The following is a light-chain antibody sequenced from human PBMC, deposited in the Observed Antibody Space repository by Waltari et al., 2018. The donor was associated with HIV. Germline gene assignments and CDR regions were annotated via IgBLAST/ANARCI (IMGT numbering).Light chain of an antibody. J-gene: IGLJ1*01. CDR2: DVS. Sequence: QSALTQPASVSGSPGQSIPISCTGPSSDVGGYNYVSWYQQHPGKAPKLMIYDVSNRPSGVSNRFSGSKSGNTASLTISGLQAEDEADYYCSSYTSSSTLDVFGTGTKVTVL. CDR3: SSYTSSSTLDV. V-gene: IGLV2-14*03. CDR1: SSDVGGYNY.